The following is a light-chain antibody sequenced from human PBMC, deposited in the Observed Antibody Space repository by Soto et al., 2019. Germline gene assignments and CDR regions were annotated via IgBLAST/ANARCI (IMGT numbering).Light chain of an antibody. V-gene: IGKV1-17*01. Sequence: DIQMTQSPSSLTASVGDRVTITCRASQGIRDALGWYQQKAGKVPKRLIYSASSLQNGVPSRFSGSGSETVFTLTISSLQPEDFATYFCLQHSDYPFTFGQGTRLEIK. CDR3: LQHSDYPFT. J-gene: IGKJ5*01. CDR2: SAS. CDR1: QGIRDA.